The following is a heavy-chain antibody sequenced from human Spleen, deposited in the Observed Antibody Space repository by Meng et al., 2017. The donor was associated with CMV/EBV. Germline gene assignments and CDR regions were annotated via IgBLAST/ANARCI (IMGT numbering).Heavy chain of an antibody. CDR3: ARDPNWFDP. Sequence: LRLSCAASGFTFSGSSIHWVRQAPGKGLECVSSISSGGSYTHYADSLKGRFTISRDNAKNSLYLQMNSLRAEDTAVYYCARDPNWFDPWGQGTLVTVSS. CDR1: GFTFSGSS. J-gene: IGHJ5*02. CDR2: ISSGGSYT. V-gene: IGHV3-21*01.